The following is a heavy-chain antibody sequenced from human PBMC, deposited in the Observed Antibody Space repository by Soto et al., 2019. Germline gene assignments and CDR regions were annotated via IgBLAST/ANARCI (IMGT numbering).Heavy chain of an antibody. CDR2: IYWDDDK. CDR1: GFSLSTSGVG. J-gene: IGHJ4*02. V-gene: IGHV2-5*02. Sequence: SGPTLVNPTQTLTLTCTFSGFSLSTSGVGVGWIRQPPGKALEWLGIIYWDDDKRYRPSLKSRLTITKDTSKNQLVLTMTNMDPVDTATYYCAHLPWKQLWPRAPVVFWGQGTPVTVSS. D-gene: IGHD5-18*01. CDR3: AHLPWKQLWPRAPVVF.